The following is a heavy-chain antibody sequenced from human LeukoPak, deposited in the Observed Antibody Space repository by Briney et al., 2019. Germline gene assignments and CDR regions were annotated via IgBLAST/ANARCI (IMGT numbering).Heavy chain of an antibody. CDR3: ARWETGDYPFDY. CDR1: GFTFSSYA. Sequence: GGSLRLSCAASGFTFSSYAMSWVRQAPGKGLVWVSRINSDGSSTSYADSVKGRFTISRDNAKNTLYLQMNSLRAEDTAVYYCARWETGDYPFDYWGQGTLVTVSS. CDR2: INSDGSST. D-gene: IGHD4-17*01. V-gene: IGHV3-74*01. J-gene: IGHJ4*02.